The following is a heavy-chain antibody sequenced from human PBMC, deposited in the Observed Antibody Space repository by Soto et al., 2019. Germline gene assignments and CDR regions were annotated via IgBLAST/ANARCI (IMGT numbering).Heavy chain of an antibody. CDR3: VKQTGSGSYYNAGSGGHFDS. CDR1: GFIFSNYW. J-gene: IGHJ4*02. Sequence: GGSLRLSCAASGFIFSNYWMTWVRQAPGKGLEWVVVISFDGRNSYYLDSVKGRFTISRDNSKNTLYLDMTSLRPEDTAIYYCVKQTGSGSYYNAGSGGHFDSWGQGILVTVSS. CDR2: ISFDGRNS. V-gene: IGHV3-30*18. D-gene: IGHD3-10*01.